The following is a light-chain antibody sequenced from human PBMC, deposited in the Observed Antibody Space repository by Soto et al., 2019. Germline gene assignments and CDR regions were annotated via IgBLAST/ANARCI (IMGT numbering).Light chain of an antibody. CDR1: ESVTSS. Sequence: EIVMTQSPATLSVSPGDRATPSCRASESVTSSLAWYQQKPGQPPRLLIYAASTRATDVPARFSGSGSGTDFTLTISSLEPEDSAVYYCQQRNMWPITFGQGTRLEIK. CDR3: QQRNMWPIT. V-gene: IGKV3-15*01. CDR2: AAS. J-gene: IGKJ5*01.